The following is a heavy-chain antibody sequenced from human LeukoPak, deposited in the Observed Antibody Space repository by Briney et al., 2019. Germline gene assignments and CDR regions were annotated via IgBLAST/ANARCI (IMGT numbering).Heavy chain of an antibody. D-gene: IGHD6-6*01. CDR3: ARASPADYYGLDV. Sequence: SGGSLRLSCAASGFTVSSNFVSWVRQAPGKGLEWVSVISSGGGTYYAGSVKGRFTISRDISKNTVYLQMNSLRAEDTAVYYCARASPADYYGLDVWGQGTAVTVSS. J-gene: IGHJ6*02. CDR2: ISSGGGT. V-gene: IGHV3-66*01. CDR1: GFTVSSNF.